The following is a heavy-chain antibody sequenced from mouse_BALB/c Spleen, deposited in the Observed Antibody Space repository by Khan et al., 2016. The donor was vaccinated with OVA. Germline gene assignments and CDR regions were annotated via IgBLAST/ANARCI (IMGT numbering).Heavy chain of an antibody. CDR1: GFTFSSYT. V-gene: IGHV5-9*03. Sequence: EVELVESGGGLVMPGGSLKLSCVASGFTFSSYTMSWVRQTPEKRLEWVATISSGGDNTYYPDSVKGRFTISSDNAKNNLYLQMSSLGSEDTALYYCARSNYGAFAYWHQGTLVTVSA. J-gene: IGHJ3*01. CDR3: ARSNYGAFAY. D-gene: IGHD1-1*02. CDR2: ISSGGDNT.